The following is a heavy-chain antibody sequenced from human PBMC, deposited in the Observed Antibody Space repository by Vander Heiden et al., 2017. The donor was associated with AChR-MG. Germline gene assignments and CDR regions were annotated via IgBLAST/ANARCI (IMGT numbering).Heavy chain of an antibody. CDR3: ARGRGYYDYYFDY. CDR1: GGSFSGYY. J-gene: IGHJ4*02. CDR2: INHSGST. V-gene: IGHV4-34*01. Sequence: QVQLQQWGAGLLKPSETLSLTCAVDGGSFSGYYWSWIRQPPGKGLEWIGEINHSGSTNYNPSLKSRVTISVDTSKNQFSLKLSSVTAADTAVYYCARGRGYYDYYFDYWGQGTLVTVSS. D-gene: IGHD3-22*01.